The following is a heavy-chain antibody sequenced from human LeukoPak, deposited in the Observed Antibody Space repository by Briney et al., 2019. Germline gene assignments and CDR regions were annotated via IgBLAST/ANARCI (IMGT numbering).Heavy chain of an antibody. D-gene: IGHD3-22*01. CDR3: ARLGYCDSSGDDAFDI. J-gene: IGHJ3*02. CDR2: IYPGDSDT. CDR1: GCIFTSYW. V-gene: IGHV5-51*01. Sequence: ESLKISCKGSGCIFTSYWIGWVRQMPGKGLEWMGIIYPGDSDTRYSPSFQGQVTISADKSISTAYLQWSSLKASDSAMYYCARLGYCDSSGDDAFDIWGQGTMVTVSS.